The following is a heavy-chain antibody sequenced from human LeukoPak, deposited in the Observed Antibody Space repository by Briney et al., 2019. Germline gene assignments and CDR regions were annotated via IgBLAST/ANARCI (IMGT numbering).Heavy chain of an antibody. CDR1: GYTFTSYD. CDR3: ARGVTMVRGAPLNY. J-gene: IGHJ4*02. V-gene: IGHV1-8*01. D-gene: IGHD3-10*01. Sequence: ASVKVSCKASGYTFTSYDINWVRQATGQGLEWMGWMNPNSGNTGYAQKFQGRVTMTRNTSISTAYMELSSLRSEDTAVYYCARGVTMVRGAPLNYWGQGTLGTVSS. CDR2: MNPNSGNT.